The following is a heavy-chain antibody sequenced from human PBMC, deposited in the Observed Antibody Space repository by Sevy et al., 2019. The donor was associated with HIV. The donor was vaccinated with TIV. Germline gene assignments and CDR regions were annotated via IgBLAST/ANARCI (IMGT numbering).Heavy chain of an antibody. V-gene: IGHV4-30-4*01. CDR2: IYYSGST. CDR1: GGSISSGDYY. CDR3: ARGSYCTNGVCYGPPPYGMDV. Sequence: SETLSLTCTVSGGSISSGDYYWSWIRQPPGKGLEWIGYIYYSGSTYYNPSLKSRVTISVDTSKNQFSLKLGSVTAADTAVYYCARGSYCTNGVCYGPPPYGMDVWGQGTTVTVSS. J-gene: IGHJ6*02. D-gene: IGHD2-8*01.